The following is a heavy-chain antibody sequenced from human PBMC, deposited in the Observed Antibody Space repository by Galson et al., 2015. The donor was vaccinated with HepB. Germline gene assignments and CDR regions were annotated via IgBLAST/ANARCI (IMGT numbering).Heavy chain of an antibody. Sequence: SLRLSCAASGFTFGRYSMTWVRQAPGKGLEWVSDISGDGTITYYADSVKGRFTISRDNSKNTLYLQVNSLRAEDTAVYYCATVGWFGEFEDYWGQGTLVTVSS. J-gene: IGHJ4*02. D-gene: IGHD3-10*01. V-gene: IGHV3-23*01. CDR1: GFTFGRYS. CDR3: ATVGWFGEFEDY. CDR2: ISGDGTIT.